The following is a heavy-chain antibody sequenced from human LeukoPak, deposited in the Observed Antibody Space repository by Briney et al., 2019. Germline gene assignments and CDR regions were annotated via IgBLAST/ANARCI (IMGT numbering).Heavy chain of an antibody. CDR3: AREAFRSSLDY. V-gene: IGHV3-74*01. D-gene: IGHD6-13*01. J-gene: IGHJ4*02. CDR1: GFTFSSYW. Sequence: GGSLRLSCAASGFTFSSYWMHWVRQAPGKGLVWVSRINSDGSSTRYADSVKGRFTISRDNAKNSLYLQMNSLRAEDTAVYYCAREAFRSSLDYWGQGTLVTVSS. CDR2: INSDGSST.